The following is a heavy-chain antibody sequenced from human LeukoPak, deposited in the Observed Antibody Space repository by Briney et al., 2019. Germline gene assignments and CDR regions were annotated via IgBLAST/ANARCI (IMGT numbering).Heavy chain of an antibody. D-gene: IGHD5-18*01. CDR1: GYTFTSYG. CDR3: ARQVDTTMALPDY. J-gene: IGHJ4*02. Sequence: GASVKVSCTTSGYTFTSYGVSWVRQAPGQRLEWMGWISTYNYNTNYAQKFRGRVTLTKDTSTSTVYMELRSLRSDDTAIYYCARQVDTTMALPDYWGQGTLVTVSS. CDR2: ISTYNYNT. V-gene: IGHV1-18*01.